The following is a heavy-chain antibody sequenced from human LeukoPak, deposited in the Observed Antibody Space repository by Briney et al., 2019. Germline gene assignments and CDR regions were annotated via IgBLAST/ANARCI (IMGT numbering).Heavy chain of an antibody. CDR3: ARYIETPRRDLDY. CDR1: GFTLSSYW. D-gene: IGHD4-23*01. CDR2: IMQDGSEK. V-gene: IGHV3-7*01. Sequence: GGSLRLSCAASGFTLSSYWMSWVRQAPGKGLEWVARIMQDGSEKHYVDSVKGRFTISRDNAKNSVYLQMNTLRAEDTAVYYCARYIETPRRDLDYWGQGTLVTVSS. J-gene: IGHJ4*02.